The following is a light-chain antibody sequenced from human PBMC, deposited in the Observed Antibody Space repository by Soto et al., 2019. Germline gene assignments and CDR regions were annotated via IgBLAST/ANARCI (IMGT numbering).Light chain of an antibody. Sequence: QAVVTQPPSVSGAPGQRVTISCTGSRSNIGAGYDVHWYQQLPGTAPKLLIYGNSNRPSGVPDRFSGSKSGTSASLAITGLQAEDEADYYCQSYDSSRSVVFGGGTKLTVL. J-gene: IGLJ2*01. CDR3: QSYDSSRSVV. V-gene: IGLV1-40*01. CDR1: RSNIGAGYD. CDR2: GNS.